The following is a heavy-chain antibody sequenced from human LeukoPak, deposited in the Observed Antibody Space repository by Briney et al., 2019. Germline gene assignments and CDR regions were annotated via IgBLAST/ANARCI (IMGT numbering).Heavy chain of an antibody. D-gene: IGHD4-17*01. CDR2: INTSGGST. CDR3: ARVNYGDTAWWYFDL. Sequence: GGTLRLSCAASGFTFSSYGMSWVRQAPGKGLEWVSAINTSGGSTYYADSVKGRFTISRDNSKNTLYLQMNSLRAEDTAVYYCARVNYGDTAWWYFDLWGRSTLVTVSS. CDR1: GFTFSSYG. J-gene: IGHJ2*01. V-gene: IGHV3-23*01.